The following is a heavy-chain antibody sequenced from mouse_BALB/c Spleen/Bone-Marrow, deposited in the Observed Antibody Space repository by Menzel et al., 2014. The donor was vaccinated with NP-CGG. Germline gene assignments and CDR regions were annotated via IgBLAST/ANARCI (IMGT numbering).Heavy chain of an antibody. CDR2: ILPGSGST. CDR3: ARAYYVNYDAMDY. V-gene: IGHV1-9*01. Sequence: VKLMDSGAELMKPGASMKISCKATGYTFSSYWIEWVKQRPGHGLEWIGEILPGSGSTNYNERFKGKATFTADTSSNTAYMQLSSLTSEDSAVYYCARAYYVNYDAMDYWGQGTSVTVSS. CDR1: GYTFSSYW. D-gene: IGHD2-10*01. J-gene: IGHJ4*01.